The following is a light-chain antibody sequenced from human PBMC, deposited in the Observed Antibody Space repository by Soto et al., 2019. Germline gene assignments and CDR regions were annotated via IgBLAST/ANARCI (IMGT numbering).Light chain of an antibody. CDR2: GTS. CDR1: QFVSTR. Sequence: DIVVTQSPATLSASPGERVTLSCRASQFVSTRLAWYQQRPGQVPRLLSYGTSTRAPGISARFSGSGSGTEFTLTISSLQSEDFAVYYCQEYIQWPPGMFGPGTTVDIK. V-gene: IGKV3-15*01. CDR3: QEYIQWPPGM. J-gene: IGKJ1*01.